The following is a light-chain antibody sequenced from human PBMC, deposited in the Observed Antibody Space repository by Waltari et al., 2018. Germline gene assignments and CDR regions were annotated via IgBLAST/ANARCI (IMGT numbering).Light chain of an antibody. CDR3: QQCHDLPFT. V-gene: IGKV1-33*01. J-gene: IGKJ3*01. Sequence: DIQMTQSPSSLSASVGDRVTITCQASEDISNHLVWFQQKPGQAPKLLIFDASSLQPGVPSRFRGSGSGTHCTFTISSLQPEDFATFYCQQCHDLPFTFGPGTTVDIK. CDR2: DAS. CDR1: EDISNH.